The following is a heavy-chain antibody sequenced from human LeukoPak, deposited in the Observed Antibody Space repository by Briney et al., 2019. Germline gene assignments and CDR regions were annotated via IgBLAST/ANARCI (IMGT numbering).Heavy chain of an antibody. CDR3: ASASSHRIAAGGDY. D-gene: IGHD6-13*01. V-gene: IGHV3-74*01. Sequence: ASLKLSCEASGFTFSTYGFHWVRQAPGQGLVWVSSINSDGSSRNYADYVKGRFTISRDNAKNTLYLEMSSLRAEDTAVYYCASASSHRIAAGGDYWGQGALVTVSS. CDR1: GFTFSTYG. CDR2: INSDGSSR. J-gene: IGHJ4*02.